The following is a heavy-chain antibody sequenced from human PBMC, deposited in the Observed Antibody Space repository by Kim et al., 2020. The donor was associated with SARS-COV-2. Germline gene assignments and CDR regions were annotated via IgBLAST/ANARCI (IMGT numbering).Heavy chain of an antibody. J-gene: IGHJ6*02. V-gene: IGHV3-20*03. Sequence: YGASVRGRFVIARDNTKNSVYLQMNGLRVDDTALYFCARNGPYYYFGMDVWGQGAAVTVSS. D-gene: IGHD3-16*01. CDR3: ARNGPYYYFGMDV.